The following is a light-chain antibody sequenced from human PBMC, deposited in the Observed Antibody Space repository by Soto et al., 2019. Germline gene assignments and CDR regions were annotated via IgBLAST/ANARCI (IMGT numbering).Light chain of an antibody. CDR3: TSYTGSSRYV. CDR2: EVT. CDR1: SSDVGHYDR. V-gene: IGLV2-18*02. J-gene: IGLJ1*01. Sequence: QSVLTQPPSVSGSPGQSVTISCTGTSSDVGHYDRVSWYQQSPGTAPKLIIYEVTNRPSGVPDRFSGSKSGTTASLTISGLHAEEEDYFYCTSYTGSSRYVFGTGTKVTVL.